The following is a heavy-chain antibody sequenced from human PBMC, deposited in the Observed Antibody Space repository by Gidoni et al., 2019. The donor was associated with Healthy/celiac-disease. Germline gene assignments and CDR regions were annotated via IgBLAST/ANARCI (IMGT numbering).Heavy chain of an antibody. D-gene: IGHD2-21*01. J-gene: IGHJ3*02. Sequence: QVQLQQWGAGLLKPSETLSLTCAVYGGSFSGYYWSWIRQPPGKGLEWIGEINHSGSTNYNPSLKSRVTISVDTSKNQFSLKLSSVTAADTAVYYCARDVVVKGDAFDIWGQGTMVTVSS. CDR1: GGSFSGYY. V-gene: IGHV4-34*01. CDR3: ARDVVVKGDAFDI. CDR2: INHSGST.